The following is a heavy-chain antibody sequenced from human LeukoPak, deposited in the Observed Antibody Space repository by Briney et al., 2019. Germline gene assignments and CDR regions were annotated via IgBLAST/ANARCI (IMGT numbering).Heavy chain of an antibody. D-gene: IGHD7-27*01. V-gene: IGHV3-33*08. J-gene: IGHJ4*02. Sequence: GGSLRLSCAASGFPFSSYGMHWVRQAPGKGLEWVAVIWYDGSNKYYADSVKGRFTISRDNSKNTLYLQMNSLRAEDTAVYYCARDPPDWGSPLDYWGQGTLVTVSS. CDR1: GFPFSSYG. CDR3: ARDPPDWGSPLDY. CDR2: IWYDGSNK.